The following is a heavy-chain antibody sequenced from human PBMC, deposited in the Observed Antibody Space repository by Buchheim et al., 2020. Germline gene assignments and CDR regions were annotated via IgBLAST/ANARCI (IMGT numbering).Heavy chain of an antibody. V-gene: IGHV3-48*03. CDR1: GFTFSRYE. CDR3: ARGYSRSSFYYYGMDV. J-gene: IGHJ6*02. Sequence: EVQLVESGGVLVQPGGSLRLSCAASGFTFSRYEMNWVRQAPGKGLEWVSYISSSGSTIYYVDSVEGRFTISRDNAKNSLYLQMNSLRAEDTAVYYCARGYSRSSFYYYGMDVWGQGTT. CDR2: ISSSGSTI. D-gene: IGHD6-6*01.